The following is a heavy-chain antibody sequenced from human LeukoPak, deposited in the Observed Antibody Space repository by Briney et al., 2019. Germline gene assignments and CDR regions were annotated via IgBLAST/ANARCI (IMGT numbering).Heavy chain of an antibody. J-gene: IGHJ4*02. Sequence: PGGSLRLSCAASGFTVSSNYMSWVRQAPGKGLEWVAFIRYDGNKKYYADSVKGRFTISRDTSKNTLYLQMNSLRAEDTAVYYCAKRVSSSWYYFDYWGQGTLVTVSS. CDR1: GFTVSSNY. V-gene: IGHV3-30*02. D-gene: IGHD6-13*01. CDR2: IRYDGNKK. CDR3: AKRVSSSWYYFDY.